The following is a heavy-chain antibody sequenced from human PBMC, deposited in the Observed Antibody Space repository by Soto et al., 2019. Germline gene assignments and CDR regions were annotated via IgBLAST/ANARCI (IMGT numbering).Heavy chain of an antibody. CDR3: ARAVITRYGVLDY. Sequence: QVQLVQSGAEVKKPGASVKVSCKASGYTFTSYGISWVRQAPGQGLEWMGWITYNGDTNYPQKLQGRVTMTTDTSTRTAYMELRSLKSDDTDMYYCARAVITRYGVLDYWGQGTLLTVSS. CDR2: ITYNGDT. D-gene: IGHD3-22*01. J-gene: IGHJ4*02. V-gene: IGHV1-18*01. CDR1: GYTFTSYG.